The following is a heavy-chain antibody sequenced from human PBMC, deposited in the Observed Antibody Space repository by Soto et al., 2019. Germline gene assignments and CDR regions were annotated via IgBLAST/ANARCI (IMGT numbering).Heavy chain of an antibody. CDR2: INPSGGNT. CDR3: ARDRYYGSGSYYNFDY. J-gene: IGHJ4*02. Sequence: ASLKVSCKASGYTFTSYYRHWVRQAPVQGLEWMGIINPSGGNTSYAQKFQGRVTMTRDTSTSTVYMGLSSLRSEDTAVYCCARDRYYGSGSYYNFDYWGQGTLVTVSS. D-gene: IGHD3-10*01. CDR1: GYTFTSYY. V-gene: IGHV1-46*01.